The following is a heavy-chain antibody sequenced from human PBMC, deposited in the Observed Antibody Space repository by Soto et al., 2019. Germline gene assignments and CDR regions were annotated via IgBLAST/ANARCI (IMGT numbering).Heavy chain of an antibody. CDR3: TTDRFLEWSPYYGMDV. J-gene: IGHJ6*02. CDR2: IKSKTDGGTT. D-gene: IGHD3-3*01. CDR1: GFTFSSYS. Sequence: GGSLRLSCAASGFTFSSYSMNWVRQAPGKGLEWVGRIKSKTDGGTTDYAAPVKGRFTISRDDSKNTLYLQMNSLKTEDTAVYYCTTDRFLEWSPYYGMDVWGQGTMVTVSS. V-gene: IGHV3-15*07.